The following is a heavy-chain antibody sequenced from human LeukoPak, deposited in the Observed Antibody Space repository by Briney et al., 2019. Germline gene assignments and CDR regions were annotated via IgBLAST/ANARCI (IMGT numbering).Heavy chain of an antibody. CDR3: AKDVAYNRGAFDV. J-gene: IGHJ3*01. V-gene: IGHV3-9*01. Sequence: PGRSLRLSCAASGFTLDDYAMHWVRQAPGMGLEWVSGVSWNSGTIDYADSVKGRFTISRDNAKNSLYLQMNSLRAEGTALYYCAKDVAYNRGAFDVWGQGTMVTVSS. D-gene: IGHD1-14*01. CDR1: GFTLDDYA. CDR2: VSWNSGTI.